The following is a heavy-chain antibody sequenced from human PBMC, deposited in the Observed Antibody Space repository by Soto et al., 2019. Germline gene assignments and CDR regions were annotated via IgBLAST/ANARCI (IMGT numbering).Heavy chain of an antibody. J-gene: IGHJ4*02. D-gene: IGHD3-3*01. CDR1: GASVSSGSYY. V-gene: IGHV4-61*01. Sequence: QVKLQESGPGLVKPSETLSLTCTVSGASVSSGSYYWSWIRQSPGKGLEWIGYIYYSGTTNYHPYLRSRVTMSVGTSMNQLILKLNSVTAADTAVYYCARSTSTIFGVITLFFDYWGQGTLVTVSS. CDR3: ARSTSTIFGVITLFFDY. CDR2: IYYSGTT.